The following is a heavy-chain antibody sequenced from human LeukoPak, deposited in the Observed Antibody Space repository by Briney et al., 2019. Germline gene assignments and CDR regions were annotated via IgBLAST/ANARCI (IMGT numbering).Heavy chain of an antibody. D-gene: IGHD3-22*01. CDR1: GFTFSDYY. V-gene: IGHV3-11*04. Sequence: GGSLRLSCAASGFTFSDYYMSWIRQAPGKGLEWVSYISSSCSTIYYADSVKGRFTISRDNAQNSLYVQMSSLRAEDTAVYYCARHVVAVGFDYWGQGTLVTVSS. J-gene: IGHJ4*02. CDR3: ARHVVAVGFDY. CDR2: ISSSCSTI.